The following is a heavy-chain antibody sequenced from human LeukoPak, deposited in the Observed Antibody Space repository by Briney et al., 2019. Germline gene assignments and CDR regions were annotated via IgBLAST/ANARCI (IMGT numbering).Heavy chain of an antibody. D-gene: IGHD3-10*01. Sequence: SETLSLTCTVSGYSISSGHYWGWIRQPPGKGLEWIGSMYHSGSTYYNPPLKSRVTISEDASKNQFSLKLRSVTAADTAVYYCARGPRFGELLWHWFDPWGQGTLVTVSS. CDR1: GYSISSGHY. J-gene: IGHJ5*02. CDR3: ARGPRFGELLWHWFDP. V-gene: IGHV4-38-2*02. CDR2: MYHSGST.